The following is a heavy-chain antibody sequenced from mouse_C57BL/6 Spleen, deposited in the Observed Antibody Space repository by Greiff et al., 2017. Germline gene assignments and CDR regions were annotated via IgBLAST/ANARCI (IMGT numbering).Heavy chain of an antibody. CDR3: AINNARGDGYFDD. CDR1: GYTFTSYC. J-gene: IGHJ1*03. CDR2: IDPDSGGT. Sequence: QVQLQQSGAELVKPGASVKLSCKASGYTFTSYCMHWVKQRPGRGLEWIGRIDPDSGGTKYYAKFKSKATLTVDKPSNTAYLQLSSLTSEDSAVYYCAINNARGDGYFDDWGKGTTLTVSS. V-gene: IGHV1-72*01. D-gene: IGHD1-3*01.